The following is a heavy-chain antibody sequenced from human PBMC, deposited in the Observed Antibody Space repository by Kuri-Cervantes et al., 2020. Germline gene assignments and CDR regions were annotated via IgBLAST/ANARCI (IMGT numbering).Heavy chain of an antibody. CDR1: GFTFSNAW. D-gene: IGHD3-16*02. CDR2: IKQDGSEK. J-gene: IGHJ4*02. V-gene: IGHV3-7*03. Sequence: GGSLRLSCAASGFTFSNAWMSWVRQAPGKGLEWVANIKQDGSEKYYVDSVKGRFTISRDNAKNSLYLQMNSPRTEDTAVYYCAKCEGGYRPDYWGQGTLVTVSS. CDR3: AKCEGGYRPDY.